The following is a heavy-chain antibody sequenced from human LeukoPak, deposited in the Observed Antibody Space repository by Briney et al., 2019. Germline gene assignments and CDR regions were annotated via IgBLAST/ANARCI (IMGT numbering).Heavy chain of an antibody. Sequence: GGSLRLSFAASGFTFSSYGMHWVRQAPGKGLEWVAVISYDGSNKYYADSVKGRFTISRDNSKNTLYLQMNSLRAEDTAVYYCAKTESNYLHYYYYYGMDVWGQGTTVTVSS. V-gene: IGHV3-30*18. CDR2: ISYDGSNK. CDR1: GFTFSSYG. CDR3: AKTESNYLHYYYYYGMDV. J-gene: IGHJ6*02. D-gene: IGHD1-7*01.